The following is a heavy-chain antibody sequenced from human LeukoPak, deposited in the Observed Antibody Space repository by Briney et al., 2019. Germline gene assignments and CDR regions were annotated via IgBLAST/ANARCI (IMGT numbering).Heavy chain of an antibody. CDR2: IYYIGTT. CDR1: GFSISSGYY. Sequence: SETLSLTCAVSGFSISSGYYWGWIRQPPGKGLEWIRTIYYIGTTYYNPPLKSRVTISIETSKNQFSLKLSSVTAADTAVYYCARNGDRRIDYWSQRTQVSVSS. CDR3: ARNGDRRIDY. V-gene: IGHV4-38-2*01. J-gene: IGHJ4*02.